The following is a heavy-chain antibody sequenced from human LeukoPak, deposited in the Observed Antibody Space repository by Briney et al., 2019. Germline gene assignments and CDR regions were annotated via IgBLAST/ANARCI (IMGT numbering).Heavy chain of an antibody. CDR1: GGSINSYY. CDR3: ARGYYYRT. Sequence: PSETLSLTCTVSGGSINSYYWSWIRQPPGKGLEWIGYIYYSGSTNYNPSLKSRVTILVDTSKNQFSLRLTSMTAADTAVYYCARGYYYRTWGQGTLVTVSS. CDR2: IYYSGST. V-gene: IGHV4-59*08. J-gene: IGHJ4*02. D-gene: IGHD3-10*01.